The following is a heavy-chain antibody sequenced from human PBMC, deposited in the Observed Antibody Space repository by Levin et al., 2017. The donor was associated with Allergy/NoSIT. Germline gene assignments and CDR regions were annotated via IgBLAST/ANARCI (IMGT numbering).Heavy chain of an antibody. Sequence: GGSLRLSCGASGFSFRSYGMHWVRQAPGKGLEWVAVIWFDGSNKYYADSVKGRFTISRDNSDNTLYLQMDSLRAEDTAVYYCARERDGSPPRPFDYWGQGTLVTVSS. J-gene: IGHJ4*02. CDR2: IWFDGSNK. CDR3: ARERDGSPPRPFDY. CDR1: GFSFRSYG. D-gene: IGHD5-24*01. V-gene: IGHV3-33*01.